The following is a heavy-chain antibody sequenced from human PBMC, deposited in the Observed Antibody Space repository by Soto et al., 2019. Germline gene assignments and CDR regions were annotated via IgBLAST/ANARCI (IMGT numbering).Heavy chain of an antibody. J-gene: IGHJ4*02. V-gene: IGHV3-33*01. CDR1: GFSFSSYG. Sequence: GSLRLSCAASGFSFSSYGMHWVRQAPGKELEWVALIWNDGSKTYYADSVKGRFTISRDNSRNTYYLHMNSLRAEDTAVYYCVRDRTTMLRGPRVSFDYWGQGTLVTVSS. D-gene: IGHD3-10*01. CDR2: IWNDGSKT. CDR3: VRDRTTMLRGPRVSFDY.